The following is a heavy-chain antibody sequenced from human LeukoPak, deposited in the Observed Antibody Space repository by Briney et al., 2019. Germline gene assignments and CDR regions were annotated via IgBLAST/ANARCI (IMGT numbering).Heavy chain of an antibody. V-gene: IGHV1-24*01. Sequence: ASVKVSCKVSGYTLTELSMHWVRQAPGKGLEWMGGFDPEDGETIYAQKFQGRVTMTEDTSTDTAYMELSSLRSEDTAIYYCSRLDPSLRGATFDYWGQGTLVTVSS. J-gene: IGHJ4*02. CDR2: FDPEDGET. CDR3: SRLDPSLRGATFDY. D-gene: IGHD3-10*01. CDR1: GYTLTELS.